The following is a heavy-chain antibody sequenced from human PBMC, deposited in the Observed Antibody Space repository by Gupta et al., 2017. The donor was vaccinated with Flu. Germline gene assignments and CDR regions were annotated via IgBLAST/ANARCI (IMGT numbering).Heavy chain of an antibody. J-gene: IGHJ4*02. CDR2: ISTTSTYI. Sequence: LRLSCAASGFTFSAYSMNWVRQAPGKGLEWVSSISTTSTYIFYADSVKGRFTISRDNAKNSVYLQMNSLRAEDTAVYYCARDQLYDWGQGTLVTVSS. CDR3: ARDQLYD. CDR1: GFTFSAYS. D-gene: IGHD3-16*02. V-gene: IGHV3-21*01.